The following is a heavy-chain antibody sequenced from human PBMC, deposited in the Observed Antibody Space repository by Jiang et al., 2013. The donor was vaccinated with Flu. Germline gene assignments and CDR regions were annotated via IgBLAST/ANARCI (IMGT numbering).Heavy chain of an antibody. J-gene: IGHJ4*02. Sequence: KPTQTLTLTCTVSGFSLSNARMGVSWIRQPPGKALEWLAHIFSNDEKSYSTSLKSRLTISKDTSKSQVVLTMTNMDPVDTATYYCARIRNYYDSSGYYYGLFDYWGQGTLVTVSS. D-gene: IGHD3-22*01. CDR3: ARIRNYYDSSGYYYGLFDY. CDR1: GFSLSNARMG. CDR2: IFSNDEK. V-gene: IGHV2-26*01.